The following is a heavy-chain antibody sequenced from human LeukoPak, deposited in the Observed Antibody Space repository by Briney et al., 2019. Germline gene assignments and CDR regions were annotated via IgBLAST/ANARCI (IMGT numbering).Heavy chain of an antibody. CDR2: IYYSGST. V-gene: IGHV4-59*01. CDR3: ARLSSYGFHSAFDI. D-gene: IGHD5-18*01. Sequence: SETLSLTCTVSGGSISSYYWSWLRQPPGKGLEWIGYIYYSGSTNYNPSLKSRVTISVDTSKNQFSLKLSSVTAADTAVYYCARLSSYGFHSAFDIWGQGTMVTVSS. CDR1: GGSISSYY. J-gene: IGHJ3*02.